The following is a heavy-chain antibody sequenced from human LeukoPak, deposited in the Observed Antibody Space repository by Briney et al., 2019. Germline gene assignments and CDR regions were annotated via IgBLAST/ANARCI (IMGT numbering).Heavy chain of an antibody. V-gene: IGHV1-46*01. D-gene: IGHD3-22*01. CDR3: ARGVHVRKYDSNEDCFDP. CDR2: INPTGGNT. J-gene: IGHJ5*02. Sequence: ASVKVSCKASGYIFTSYYIHWVRQAPGQGLEWMGLINPTGGNTNYAQRFQGRVTMTRDMSTSTVYMELSSLISVDTAVYYCARGVHVRKYDSNEDCFDPWGQGTLVTVSS. CDR1: GYIFTSYY.